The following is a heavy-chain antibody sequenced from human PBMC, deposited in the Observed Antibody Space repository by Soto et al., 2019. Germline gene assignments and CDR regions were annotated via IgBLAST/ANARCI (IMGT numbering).Heavy chain of an antibody. V-gene: IGHV4-34*01. D-gene: IGHD3-10*01. CDR3: ASRTSMVRGVKY. Sequence: SETLSLTCAVYGGSFSGYYWSWIRQPPGKGLEWIGEINHSGSTNYNPSLKSRVTISVDTSKNQFSLKLSSVTAADTAVYYCASRTSMVRGVKYWGQGTLVTVS. CDR2: INHSGST. J-gene: IGHJ4*02. CDR1: GGSFSGYY.